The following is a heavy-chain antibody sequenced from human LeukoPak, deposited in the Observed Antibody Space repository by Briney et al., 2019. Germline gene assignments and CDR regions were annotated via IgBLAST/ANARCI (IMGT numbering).Heavy chain of an antibody. V-gene: IGHV1-2*02. CDR2: INPSSGGT. Sequence: ASVKVSCKASGSAFTDYYIHWMRQAPGQGLGWMGWINPSSGGTNYAQKFQGRVTMTRDTSFSSAYMELSRLRSDDTAVYFCARPGVPNTSGWFVSDYWGQGTLVTVSS. CDR3: ARPGVPNTSGWFVSDY. D-gene: IGHD6-19*01. J-gene: IGHJ4*02. CDR1: GSAFTDYY.